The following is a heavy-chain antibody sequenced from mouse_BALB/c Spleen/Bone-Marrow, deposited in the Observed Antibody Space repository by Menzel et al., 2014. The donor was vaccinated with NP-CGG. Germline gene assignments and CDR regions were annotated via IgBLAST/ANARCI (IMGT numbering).Heavy chain of an antibody. D-gene: IGHD1-1*01. J-gene: IGHJ3*01. V-gene: IGHV1-9*01. Sequence: VQGVESGAELMKPGASVKVSCKATGYTFSTYWIEWVKQRPGHGLEWIGEILPGSGSTNYNEKFKGKATFTADTSSNTVYMQLSSLTSEDSAVYYCARWYYGSSSFAYWGQGTLVTVSA. CDR2: ILPGSGST. CDR3: ARWYYGSSSFAY. CDR1: GYTFSTYW.